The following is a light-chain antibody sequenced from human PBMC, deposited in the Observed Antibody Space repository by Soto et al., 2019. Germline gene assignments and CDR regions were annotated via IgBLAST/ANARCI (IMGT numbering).Light chain of an antibody. CDR1: QSVTSRY. Sequence: EIVLTQSPGTLSWSPGERATLSCRASQSVTSRYFAWYQQKPGQAPRLLIYGASTRATGIPARFSGSGSGAEFTLTISSLQSEDFAVYYCQQYNNWPPWSFGQGTKVDIK. J-gene: IGKJ1*01. CDR3: QQYNNWPPWS. CDR2: GAS. V-gene: IGKV3-15*01.